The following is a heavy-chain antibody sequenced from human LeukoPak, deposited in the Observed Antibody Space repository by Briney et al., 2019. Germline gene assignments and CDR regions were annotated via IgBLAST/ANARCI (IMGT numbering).Heavy chain of an antibody. J-gene: IGHJ4*02. V-gene: IGHV1-24*01. CDR3: GRVDMATTKDY. Sequence: ASVKVSCKISGHTLTELSMHWVRQAPGKGLEWMGGLDPEDGETIYAQKFQGRVTMTEDTSTDTAYMELRSLRSDDTAVYFCGRVDMATTKDYWGQGTLVTVSS. CDR1: GHTLTELS. CDR2: LDPEDGET. D-gene: IGHD5-24*01.